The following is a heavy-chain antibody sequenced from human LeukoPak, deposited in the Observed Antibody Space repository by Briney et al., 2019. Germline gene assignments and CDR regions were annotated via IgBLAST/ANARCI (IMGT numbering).Heavy chain of an antibody. D-gene: IGHD6-19*01. J-gene: IGHJ4*02. CDR1: GGSISTSNYY. Sequence: PSETLSLTCTVSGGSISTSNYYWGWIRQPPGKGLEWIGNIFYSGSTYYSPSLKSRVTISLDTSRNQFSLKLSSVTAADTAVYYCARISYPNYSSGWYYFDYWGQGTLVTVSS. CDR3: ARISYPNYSSGWYYFDY. CDR2: IFYSGST. V-gene: IGHV4-39*07.